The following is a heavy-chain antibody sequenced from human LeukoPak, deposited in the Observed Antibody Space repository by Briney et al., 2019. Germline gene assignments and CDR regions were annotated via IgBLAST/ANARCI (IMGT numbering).Heavy chain of an antibody. Sequence: ASVKVSCKASGYTFTGYYMHWVRQAPGQGLEWMGWINPNSGGTNYAQKFQGRVTMTRDTSISTAYMELSRLRSDDTAVYYCARDGTYYYDSSGYFLGDYYYYMDVWGKGTTVTISS. CDR2: INPNSGGT. V-gene: IGHV1-2*02. CDR3: ARDGTYYYDSSGYFLGDYYYYMDV. CDR1: GYTFTGYY. D-gene: IGHD3-22*01. J-gene: IGHJ6*03.